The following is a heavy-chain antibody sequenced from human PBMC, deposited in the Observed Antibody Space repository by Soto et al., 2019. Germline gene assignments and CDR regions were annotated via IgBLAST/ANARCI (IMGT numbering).Heavy chain of an antibody. J-gene: IGHJ6*02. CDR3: VKDEGIEAMDV. Sequence: GGSLRLSCVTSGFTFSRNTMNWVRQAPGKGLEWVASITSSGSYAYYADSVKGRFSASRDNAKNSLSLQMDSLRPDDTAIYFCVKDEGIEAMDVWGQGTTVTVSS. V-gene: IGHV3-21*01. D-gene: IGHD3-3*02. CDR1: GFTFSRNT. CDR2: ITSSGSYA.